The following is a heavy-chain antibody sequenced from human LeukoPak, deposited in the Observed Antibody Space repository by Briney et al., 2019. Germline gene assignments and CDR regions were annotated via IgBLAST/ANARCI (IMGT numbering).Heavy chain of an antibody. CDR1: GFTLSNYW. CDR2: INADASSA. V-gene: IGHV3-74*01. J-gene: IGHJ6*02. CDR3: ARDYGRSRDYGMDV. D-gene: IGHD3-10*01. Sequence: GGSLRLSCAASGFTLSNYWMHWVRQAPGKGLVWVSRINADASSASYADSVKGRFTISRDNAKNTLYLQMNSLRAEDTAMYYCARDYGRSRDYGMDVWGQGTTVTVSS.